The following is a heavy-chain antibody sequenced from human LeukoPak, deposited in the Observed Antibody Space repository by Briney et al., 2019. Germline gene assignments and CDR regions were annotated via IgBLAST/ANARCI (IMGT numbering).Heavy chain of an antibody. J-gene: IGHJ4*02. D-gene: IGHD2-2*01. CDR3: ARGYGRDSVVVPAIDFDY. CDR1: GFTFSSYA. Sequence: GTSLRLSCAASGFTFSSYAMHWVRQAPGKGLGWMLIIPNDGSKKYYADSVKGRFTISRDNSKNTLYLQMNSLRAEDTAVYYCARGYGRDSVVVPAIDFDYWGQGTLVTVSS. V-gene: IGHV3-30-3*01. CDR2: IPNDGSKK.